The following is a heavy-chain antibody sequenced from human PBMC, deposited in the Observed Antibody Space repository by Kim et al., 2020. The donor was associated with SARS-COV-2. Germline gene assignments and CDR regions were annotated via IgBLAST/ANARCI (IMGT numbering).Heavy chain of an antibody. J-gene: IGHJ6*02. CDR3: AWFITMVRGARPYYYYGMDV. CDR2: INHSGST. D-gene: IGHD3-10*01. CDR1: GGSFSGYY. V-gene: IGHV4-34*01. Sequence: SETLSLTCAVYGGSFSGYYWSWIRQPPGKGLEWIGEINHSGSTNYNPSLKSRVTISVDTSKNQFSLKLSSVTAADTAVYYCAWFITMVRGARPYYYYGMDVWGQGTTVTVSS.